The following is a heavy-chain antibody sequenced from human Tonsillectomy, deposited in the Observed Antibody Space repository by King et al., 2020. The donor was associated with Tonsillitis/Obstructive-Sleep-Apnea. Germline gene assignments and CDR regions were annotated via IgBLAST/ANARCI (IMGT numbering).Heavy chain of an antibody. J-gene: IGHJ4*02. Sequence: VQLVESGGGVVQPGRSLRLSCAASGFTFSTYGMHWVRQGPGKGLEWVAVIWYDGSNKYYGDSVKGRFTISRDNSKNTLYLQMNSLRAEDTAVYYCARGSNYDILTGYFRWGQGTLVTASS. CDR3: ARGSNYDILTGYFR. CDR1: GFTFSTYG. V-gene: IGHV3-33*01. D-gene: IGHD3-9*01. CDR2: IWYDGSNK.